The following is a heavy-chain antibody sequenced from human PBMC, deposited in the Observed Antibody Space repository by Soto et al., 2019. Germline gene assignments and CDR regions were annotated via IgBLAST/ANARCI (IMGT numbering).Heavy chain of an antibody. CDR2: ISAYNGNT. CDR3: ASGDCSGGSCSNGMDV. V-gene: IGHV1-18*01. Sequence: QVQLVQSGAEVKKPGASVKVSCKASGYTFTSYGISWVRQAPGQGLEWMGWISAYNGNTNYAQKLQGRVTMTTDTSTSTAYMELRSLSSDDTAVYYCASGDCSGGSCSNGMDVWGQGTTVTVSS. D-gene: IGHD2-15*01. CDR1: GYTFTSYG. J-gene: IGHJ6*02.